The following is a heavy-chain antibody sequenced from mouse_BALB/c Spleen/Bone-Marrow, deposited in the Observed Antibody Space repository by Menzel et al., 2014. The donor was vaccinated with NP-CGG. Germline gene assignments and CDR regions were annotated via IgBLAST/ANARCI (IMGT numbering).Heavy chain of an antibody. CDR1: GFSLTGYG. D-gene: IGHD2-4*01. CDR3: ARDSFLITRALDY. CDR2: IWGDGST. Sequence: VHLVESGPGLVAPSQSLSITCTVSGFSLTGYGVSWVRQPPGKGLEWLGMIWGDGSTDYNSALKSRLSISKDKSKSQVFLKMNSLQTDDTARYFCARDSFLITRALDYWGQGTSVTVSS. V-gene: IGHV2-6-7*01. J-gene: IGHJ4*01.